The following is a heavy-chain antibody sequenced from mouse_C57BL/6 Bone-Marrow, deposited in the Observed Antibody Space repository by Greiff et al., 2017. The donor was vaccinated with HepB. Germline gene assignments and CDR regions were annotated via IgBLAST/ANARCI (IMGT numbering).Heavy chain of an antibody. J-gene: IGHJ1*03. CDR3: ARSNYDYGSYWYFDV. CDR2: IYIGNGYT. Sequence: EVKLLESGAELVRPGSSVKMSCKTSGYTFTSYGINWVKQRPGQGLEWIGYIYIGNGYTEYNEKFKGKATLTSDTSSSTAYMQLSSLTSEDSAIYFCARSNYDYGSYWYFDVWGTGTTVTVSS. V-gene: IGHV1-58*01. D-gene: IGHD2-4*01. CDR1: GYTFTSYG.